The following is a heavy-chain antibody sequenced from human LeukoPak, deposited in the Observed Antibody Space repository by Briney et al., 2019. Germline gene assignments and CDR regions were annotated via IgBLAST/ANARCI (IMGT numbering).Heavy chain of an antibody. V-gene: IGHV4-59*01. D-gene: IGHD6-13*01. J-gene: IGHJ4*02. CDR3: ARDGAAAGFDY. CDR1: GGSISSYY. Sequence: PSETLSLTCTVSGGSISSYYWSWIRQPPGKGLEWIGYIYYSGSTNYNPSLKSRVTISVDTSKNQFSLKLSSVTAAGTAVYYCARDGAAAGFDYWGQGTLVTVSS. CDR2: IYYSGST.